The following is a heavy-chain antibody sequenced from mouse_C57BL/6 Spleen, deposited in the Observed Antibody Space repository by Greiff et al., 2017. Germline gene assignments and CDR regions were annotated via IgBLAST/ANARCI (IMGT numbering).Heavy chain of an antibody. J-gene: IGHJ3*01. CDR2: IDPSDSYT. Sequence: QVQLQQPGAELVMPGASVKLSCKASGYTFTSYWMHWVKQRPGQGLEWIGEIDPSDSYTNYNQKFKGKSTLTVDKSSSTAYMQLSSLTSEDSAVYYCARGGPEAWFAYWGQGTLVTVSA. V-gene: IGHV1-69*01. CDR3: ARGGPEAWFAY. D-gene: IGHD3-3*01. CDR1: GYTFTSYW.